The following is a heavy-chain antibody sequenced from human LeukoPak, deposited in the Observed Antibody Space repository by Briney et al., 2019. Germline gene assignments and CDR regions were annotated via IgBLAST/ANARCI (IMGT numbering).Heavy chain of an antibody. CDR1: GYTFTGYY. Sequence: ASVKVSCKASGYTFTGYYMHWVRPAPGQGLEWMGWINPNGGGPKYAPKFQGRVTMTRDTSINTVYMELSRLRSDDTAVYYCATGLFSYYYGSGAWGQGTLVTVSS. J-gene: IGHJ4*02. V-gene: IGHV1-2*02. CDR2: INPNGGGP. CDR3: ATGLFSYYYGSGA. D-gene: IGHD3-10*01.